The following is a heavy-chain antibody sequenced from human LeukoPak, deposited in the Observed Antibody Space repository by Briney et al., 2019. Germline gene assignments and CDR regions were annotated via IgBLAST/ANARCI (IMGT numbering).Heavy chain of an antibody. CDR2: IKQDGSTK. CDR3: ARDWAYGWDH. CDR1: GFTFSNSW. Sequence: GGSLRLSCAASGFTFSNSWMSWVRQAPGKGLEWVANIKQDGSTKNYVDSAKGRFTISRDNAKNSLYLQMNSLRAEDTAVYYCARDWAYGWDHWGQGTLVTVSS. V-gene: IGHV3-7*04. J-gene: IGHJ4*02. D-gene: IGHD2-15*01.